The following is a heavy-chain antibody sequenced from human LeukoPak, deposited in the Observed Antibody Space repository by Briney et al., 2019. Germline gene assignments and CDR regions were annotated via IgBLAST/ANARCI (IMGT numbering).Heavy chain of an antibody. CDR3: ARRGYDYVWGSYRYSDY. CDR1: GGSISSSRYY. J-gene: IGHJ4*02. V-gene: IGHV4-39*01. Sequence: PSETLSLTCTVSGGSISSSRYYWGWIRQPPGKGLEWIGSIYYSGSTYYNPSLKSRVTISVDTSKNQFSLKLSSVTAADTAVYYCARRGYDYVWGSYRYSDYWGQGTLVTVSS. D-gene: IGHD3-16*02. CDR2: IYYSGST.